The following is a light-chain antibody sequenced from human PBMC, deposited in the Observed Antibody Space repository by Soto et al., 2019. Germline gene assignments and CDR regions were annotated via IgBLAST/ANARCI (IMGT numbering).Light chain of an antibody. CDR2: GNT. J-gene: IGLJ3*02. CDR3: QSYDSSLSGWV. Sequence: QSVLTQPPSVSGAPGQRVTISCTGSSSNIGAGYDVHWYQQLPGTAPKVLIYGNTNRPSGVPDRFSGSKSGTSASLAITGLQAEDEGDYYCQSYDSSLSGWVFGGGTKVTVL. V-gene: IGLV1-40*01. CDR1: SSNIGAGYD.